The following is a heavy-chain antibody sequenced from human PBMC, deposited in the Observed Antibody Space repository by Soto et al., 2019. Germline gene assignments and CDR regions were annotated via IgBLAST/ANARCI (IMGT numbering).Heavy chain of an antibody. J-gene: IGHJ5*02. Sequence: SETLSLTCTVSGGSISSYYWSWIRQPPGKGLEWIGYIYYSGSTNYNPSLKSRVTISVDTSKNQFSLKLSSVTAADTAVYYWARDSDLWVTTVTTSGTTHSQYNWFDPWGQGTLVTVSS. D-gene: IGHD4-4*01. V-gene: IGHV4-59*01. CDR1: GGSISSYY. CDR2: IYYSGST. CDR3: ARDSDLWVTTVTTSGTTHSQYNWFDP.